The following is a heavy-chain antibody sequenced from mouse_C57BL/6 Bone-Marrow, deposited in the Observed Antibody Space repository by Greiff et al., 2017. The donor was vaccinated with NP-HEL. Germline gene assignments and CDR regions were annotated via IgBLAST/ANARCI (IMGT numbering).Heavy chain of an antibody. D-gene: IGHD1-1*01. Sequence: VQLQQSGAELVRPGTSVKVSCKASGYAFTNYLIEWVKQRPGQGLEWIGVINPGRGGTNYNAKFKGKATLTADKSSSTAYMQLSSLTSEDSAGYVCARNRITTVVADFDYWGQGTTLTVSS. V-gene: IGHV1-54*01. CDR3: ARNRITTVVADFDY. CDR2: INPGRGGT. J-gene: IGHJ2*01. CDR1: GYAFTNYL.